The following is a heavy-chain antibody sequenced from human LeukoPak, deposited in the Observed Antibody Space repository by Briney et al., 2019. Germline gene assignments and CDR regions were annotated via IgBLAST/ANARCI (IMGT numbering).Heavy chain of an antibody. CDR1: GFTFSNYG. V-gene: IGHV3-30*03. Sequence: GGSLRLSCAASGFTFSNYGLHWVRQAPGKGLEWVAVILYDGSNKNYADSVKGRFTISRDDSKNTLYLQMNSLRADDTAVYYCAREDIVVVVSFDPWGQGTLVTVSS. CDR3: AREDIVVVVSFDP. D-gene: IGHD2-15*01. CDR2: ILYDGSNK. J-gene: IGHJ5*02.